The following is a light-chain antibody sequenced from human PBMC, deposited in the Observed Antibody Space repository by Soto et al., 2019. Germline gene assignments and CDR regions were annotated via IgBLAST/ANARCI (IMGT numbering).Light chain of an antibody. Sequence: AIQMTQSPSSLSASVGDRVTINCRASQAIGNELSWYQQKPGKAPKRLIYGAFTLESGVPLRFSGSGSGTDFTLTITSLQPEDFATYYCLQDNNYSWTFGQGTKVEI. CDR2: GAF. V-gene: IGKV1-6*01. CDR1: QAIGNE. J-gene: IGKJ1*01. CDR3: LQDNNYSWT.